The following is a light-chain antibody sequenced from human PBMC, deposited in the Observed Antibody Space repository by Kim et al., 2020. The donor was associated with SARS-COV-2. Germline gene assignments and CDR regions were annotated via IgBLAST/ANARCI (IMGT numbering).Light chain of an antibody. J-gene: IGKJ2*01. V-gene: IGKV1-13*02. CDR3: EQFNSDPLS. CDR2: GTS. Sequence: SASVGDRVTIPCRPCQCISSPLAWHEQTPRKAPKPLIYGTSSVESGVTSMYSGSGSETDFTLPNSSLQPGDFATYHCEQFNSDPLSCGQGTKLEI. CDR1: QCISSP.